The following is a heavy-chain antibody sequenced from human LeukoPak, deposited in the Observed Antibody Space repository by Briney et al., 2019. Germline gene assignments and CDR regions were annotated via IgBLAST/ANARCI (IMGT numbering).Heavy chain of an antibody. J-gene: IGHJ3*01. V-gene: IGHV3-21*06. CDR1: GFTFNSYS. Sequence: PGGSLRLSCGVSGFTFNSYSMNWVRQAPGKGLEWVASIIGSGSEMFYADSLKGRFTISRDNSENSLYLQMNSLRVEDTAVYYCAKVQSGIVGALFFAFDVWGQGTMVSVSS. D-gene: IGHD1-26*01. CDR2: IIGSGSEM. CDR3: AKVQSGIVGALFFAFDV.